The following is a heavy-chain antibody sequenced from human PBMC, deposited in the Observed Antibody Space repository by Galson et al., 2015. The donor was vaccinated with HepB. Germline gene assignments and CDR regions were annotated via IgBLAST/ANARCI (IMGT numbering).Heavy chain of an antibody. D-gene: IGHD5-12*01. CDR3: ARGTWIPDY. CDR1: GFIFNSYT. V-gene: IGHV3-30-3*01. CDR2: ISYDGSNK. J-gene: IGHJ4*02. Sequence: SLRLSCAASGFIFNSYTMHWVRQAPGRGLEWVAVISYDGSNKFYADSVKGRFTISRDNSKNTLYLQMNSLRAEDTAVYYCARGTWIPDYWGQGTLVTVSS.